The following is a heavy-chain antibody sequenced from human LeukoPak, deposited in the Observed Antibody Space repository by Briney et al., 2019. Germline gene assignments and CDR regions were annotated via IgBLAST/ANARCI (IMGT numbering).Heavy chain of an antibody. Sequence: SETLSLTCTVSGGSISSYYWSWIRQPPGKGLEWIGYIYYSGSTNYNPSLKSRVTISVDTSKNQFSLKLSSVTAADTAVYYCARHHVEGRITIFGVVNYNWFDPWGQGTLVTVSS. D-gene: IGHD3-3*01. CDR3: ARHHVEGRITIFGVVNYNWFDP. J-gene: IGHJ5*02. CDR1: GGSISSYY. V-gene: IGHV4-59*08. CDR2: IYYSGST.